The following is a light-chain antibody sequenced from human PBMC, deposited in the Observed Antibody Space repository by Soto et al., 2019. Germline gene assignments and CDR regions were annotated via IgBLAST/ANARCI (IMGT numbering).Light chain of an antibody. CDR3: CSYAGSFTLI. CDR2: DVS. CDR1: SSDVGGYNY. J-gene: IGLJ2*01. Sequence: QSVLTQPRSVSGSPGQSVTISCTGTSSDVGGYNYVSWYQQHPGKVPKFMIYDVSKRPSGVPDRFSGSKSGNTASLTISGLQAEDEADYYCCSYAGSFTLIFGGGTKLTVL. V-gene: IGLV2-11*01.